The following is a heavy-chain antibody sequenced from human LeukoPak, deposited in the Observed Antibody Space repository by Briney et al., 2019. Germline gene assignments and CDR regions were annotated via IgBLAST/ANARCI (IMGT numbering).Heavy chain of an antibody. CDR3: ARRAGEYSHPYDY. CDR1: GFTFSTYE. V-gene: IGHV3-53*01. Sequence: GGSLRLSCAASGFTFSTYEMYWVRQAPGKGLEWVSFIYSGGNTHYSDSVKGRFTISRDNSKNTLYLQMNSLRAEDTAVYYCARRAGEYSHPYDYWGQGTLVTVSS. D-gene: IGHD4-17*01. J-gene: IGHJ4*02. CDR2: IYSGGNT.